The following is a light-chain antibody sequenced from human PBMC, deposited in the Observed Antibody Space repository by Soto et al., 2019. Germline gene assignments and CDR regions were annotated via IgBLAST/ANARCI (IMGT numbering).Light chain of an antibody. CDR2: HAS. Sequence: DIQMTQSPSTLSASIGDRVTITCRASQTINNWLAWYQQKPGKAPNLLIYHASNLETGVPSRFSGSAFGTEFTLTISSLQTDDFATYYCQHYNSYPWTFGQGTKVEIK. CDR3: QHYNSYPWT. J-gene: IGKJ1*01. CDR1: QTINNW. V-gene: IGKV1-5*01.